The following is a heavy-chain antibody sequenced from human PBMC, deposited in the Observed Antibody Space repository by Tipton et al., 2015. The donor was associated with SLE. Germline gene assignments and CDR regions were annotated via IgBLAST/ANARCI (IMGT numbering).Heavy chain of an antibody. Sequence: TLFLTCTVSGGSISSGSYYWSWIRQPAGKGLEWIGRIYTSGSTNYNPSLKSRVTISVDTSKNQFSLKLSSVTAADTAVYYCARAVPAAWYFDLWGRGTLVTVSS. V-gene: IGHV4-61*02. J-gene: IGHJ2*01. D-gene: IGHD2-2*01. CDR1: GGSISSGSYY. CDR3: ARAVPAAWYFDL. CDR2: IYTSGST.